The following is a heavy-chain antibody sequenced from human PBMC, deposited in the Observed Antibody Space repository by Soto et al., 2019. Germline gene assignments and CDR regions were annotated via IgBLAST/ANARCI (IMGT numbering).Heavy chain of an antibody. J-gene: IGHJ4*02. CDR1: GGSISSYY. CDR3: ARHGKYDSSGYSLDYFDY. Sequence: SETLSLTCTVSGGSISSYYWSWIRQPPGKGLEWIGYISDSGSTNYNPSLKSRVTISVDTSKNQFSLRLSSVTAADTAMYFCARHGKYDSSGYSLDYFDYWGQGAQVTVSS. CDR2: ISDSGST. D-gene: IGHD3-22*01. V-gene: IGHV4-59*01.